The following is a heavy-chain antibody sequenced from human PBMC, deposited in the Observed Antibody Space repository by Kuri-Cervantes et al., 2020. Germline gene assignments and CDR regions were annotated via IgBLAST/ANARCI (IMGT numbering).Heavy chain of an antibody. CDR1: GSTFSNYA. CDR2: LMSIFGIV. Sequence: SVKVSCKASGSTFSNYAISWVRQAPGQGLEWMGGLMSIFGIVNYAQKFQGRVTITTDESTSTAYMELSSLRYEDTAVYYCASSFRGIDAFDIWGQGTMVTVSS. CDR3: ASSFRGIDAFDI. D-gene: IGHD3-16*01. V-gene: IGHV1-69*05. J-gene: IGHJ3*02.